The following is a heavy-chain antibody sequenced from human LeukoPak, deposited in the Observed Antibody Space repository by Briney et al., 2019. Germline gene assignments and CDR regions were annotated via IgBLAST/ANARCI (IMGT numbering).Heavy chain of an antibody. CDR2: ILPIFGTA. CDR1: GGTFSSYA. CDR3: ARGDFAYPIVVVPAAIGGDWCDP. J-gene: IGHJ5*02. V-gene: IGHV1-69*06. D-gene: IGHD2-2*02. Sequence: SVKVSCKASGGTFSSYAISWVRQAPGQGLEWMGGILPIFGTANYAQKFTGRVTITADKSTSTAYMELSSLRSEDTVVYYCARGDFAYPIVVVPAAIGGDWCDPWGQGTLVTVSS.